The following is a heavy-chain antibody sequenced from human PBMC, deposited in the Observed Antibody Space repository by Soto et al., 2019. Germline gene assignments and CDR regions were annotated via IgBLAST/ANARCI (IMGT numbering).Heavy chain of an antibody. CDR3: ARDERYCSSTSCYRFFDY. CDR2: IYYSGST. J-gene: IGHJ4*02. Sequence: SLTMSLTWTVSDGSIINYCWRWIRQPPGKGLEWIGYIYYSGSTNYNPSLKSRVTISVDTSKNQFSLKLSSVTAADTAVYYCARDERYCSSTSCYRFFDYWGQGTLVTVSS. V-gene: IGHV4-59*01. D-gene: IGHD2-2*02. CDR1: DGSIINYC.